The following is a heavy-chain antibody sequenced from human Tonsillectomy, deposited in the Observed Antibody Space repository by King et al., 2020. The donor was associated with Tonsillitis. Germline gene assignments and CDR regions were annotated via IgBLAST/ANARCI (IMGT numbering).Heavy chain of an antibody. CDR2: IKSKTDGGTT. CDR1: GFTFSNAW. CDR3: TTSYYYDSSGYYDYYYGMDV. V-gene: IGHV3-15*01. J-gene: IGHJ6*02. D-gene: IGHD3-22*01. Sequence: VQLVESGGGLVKPGGSLRLSCAASGFTFSNAWMSWVRQAPGKGLEWVGRIKSKTDGGTTDYAAPVKGRVTISRDDSKNTLYLQMNSLKTEDTAVYYCTTSYYYDSSGYYDYYYGMDVWGQGTTVTVSS.